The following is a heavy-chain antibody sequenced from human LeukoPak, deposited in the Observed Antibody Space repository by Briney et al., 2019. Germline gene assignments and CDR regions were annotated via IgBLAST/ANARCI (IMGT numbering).Heavy chain of an antibody. CDR3: ARALCGGDCYSSSDDAFDI. CDR1: GGSISSYY. V-gene: IGHV4-59*01. CDR2: IYYSGST. J-gene: IGHJ3*02. Sequence: SETLSLTCTVSGGSISSYYWSWIRQPPGKGLEWIGYIYYSGSTNYNPSLKSRVTISVDTSKNQFSLKLSSVTAADTAVYYCARALCGGDCYSSSDDAFDIWGQGTMVTVSS. D-gene: IGHD2-21*02.